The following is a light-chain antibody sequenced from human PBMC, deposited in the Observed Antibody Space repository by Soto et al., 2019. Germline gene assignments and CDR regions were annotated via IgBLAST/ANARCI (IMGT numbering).Light chain of an antibody. CDR3: QEYSKWPLFT. CDR1: QSVSTN. V-gene: IGKV3-15*01. J-gene: IGKJ3*01. Sequence: EIVVTQSPGILSVSPGDRATLSCRASQSVSTNLAWYQQKPGQAPTLLIYAASTRATGIPARFTGSGSGTDFTLTIRSLQSEDFAVYYWQEYSKWPLFTFGPGTRVDIK. CDR2: AAS.